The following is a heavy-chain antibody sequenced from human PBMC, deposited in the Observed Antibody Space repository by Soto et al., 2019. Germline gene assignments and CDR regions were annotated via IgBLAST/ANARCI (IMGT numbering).Heavy chain of an antibody. CDR3: TRQDPLTAVENDALDF. CDR2: IRSKANTYAT. Sequence: EVQLVESGGGLVQPGGSLKLSCAASGFTFSVSAMHWVRQASGKGLEWVGRIRSKANTYATAYAASVKGRFTISRDDSKKTVYLQMNSLKPEDTAIYYCTRQDPLTAVENDALDFWGQGTVVTVSS. J-gene: IGHJ3*01. D-gene: IGHD2-21*02. CDR1: GFTFSVSA. V-gene: IGHV3-73*01.